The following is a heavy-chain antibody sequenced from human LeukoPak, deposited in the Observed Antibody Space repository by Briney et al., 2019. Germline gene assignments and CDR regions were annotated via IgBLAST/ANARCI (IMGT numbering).Heavy chain of an antibody. CDR3: ARARLDSSGRFDY. Sequence: PSETLSLTCTVSGGSISSYYWSWIRQPPGKGLEWIGYIYYGGSTDYNPSLKSRVTISKDTSKTQFSLRLSSVTAADPAVYYCARARLDSSGRFDYWGQGTLVTVSS. D-gene: IGHD3-22*01. CDR1: GGSISSYY. J-gene: IGHJ4*02. CDR2: IYYGGST. V-gene: IGHV4-59*01.